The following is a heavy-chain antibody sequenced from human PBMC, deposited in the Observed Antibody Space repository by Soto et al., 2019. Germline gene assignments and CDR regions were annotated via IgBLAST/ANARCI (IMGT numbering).Heavy chain of an antibody. CDR3: ARKPYSSGYFHFDY. D-gene: IGHD3-22*01. V-gene: IGHV3-23*01. CDR2: ISGSGSNT. J-gene: IGHJ4*02. CDR1: GFTFSSYA. Sequence: GGSLRLSCAASGFTFSSYAMSWVRQAPGKGLEWVSSISGSGSNTYYADSVKGRFTISRDNSKNTLYLQMNSLRAEDTAVYYCARKPYSSGYFHFDYWGQGTPVTVSS.